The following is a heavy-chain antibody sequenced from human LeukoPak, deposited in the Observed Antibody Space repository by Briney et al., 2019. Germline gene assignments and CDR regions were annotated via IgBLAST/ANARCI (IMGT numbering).Heavy chain of an antibody. CDR3: AKLAKYFYGSETYYFFEH. CDR2: ISGDGSIT. V-gene: IGHV3-74*01. J-gene: IGHJ4*02. CDR1: GFIFSSYW. D-gene: IGHD3-10*01. Sequence: GGSLRLSCAASGFIFSSYWMHWVRQVPGKGLEWVSRISGDGSITNYADSVKGRFTISRDNAKNSLYLQMNSLRVEDTAVYYCAKLAKYFYGSETYYFFEHWGQGTPVTASS.